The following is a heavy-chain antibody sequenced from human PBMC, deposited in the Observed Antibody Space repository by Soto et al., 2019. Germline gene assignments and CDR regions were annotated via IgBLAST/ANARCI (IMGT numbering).Heavy chain of an antibody. CDR1: GFTFSSYW. J-gene: IGHJ6*03. V-gene: IGHV3-7*01. Sequence: PGGSLRLSCAASGFTFSSYWMSWVRQAPGKGLEWVANIKQDGSEKYYVDSVKGRFTISRGNAKNSLYLQMNSLRAEDTAVYYCARESRNKEGYYYYYYMDVWGKGTTVTVSS. CDR3: ARESRNKEGYYYYYYMDV. CDR2: IKQDGSEK.